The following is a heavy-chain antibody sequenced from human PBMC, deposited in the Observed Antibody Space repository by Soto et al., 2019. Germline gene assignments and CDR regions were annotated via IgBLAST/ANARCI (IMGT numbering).Heavy chain of an antibody. CDR2: IYYSGST. CDR1: GASISRGAYY. V-gene: IGHV4-31*03. CDR3: ARGLKTLYYGES. D-gene: IGHD3-16*01. J-gene: IGHJ5*02. Sequence: TLSLTCTVSGASISRGAYYWSWIRQHPGKGLEWIGYIYYSGSTNYNPSLKSRVSISRETSKNQFSLKLNSVTAADTAVYYCARGLKTLYYGESWGRGTLVTGS.